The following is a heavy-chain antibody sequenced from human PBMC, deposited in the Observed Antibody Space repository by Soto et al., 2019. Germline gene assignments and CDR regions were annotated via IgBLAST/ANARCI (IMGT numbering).Heavy chain of an antibody. CDR1: GFTFSSYA. V-gene: IGHV3-30*04. J-gene: IGHJ4*02. D-gene: IGHD5-18*01. CDR3: ACDHRGYSYGYPLYYFDY. Sequence: PGGSLRLSCAASGFTFSSYAMHWVRQAPGKGLEWVAVISYDGRNKYYADSEKGRFTISRDNSKNTLYQQMNSLRAEDTDVNYCACDHRGYSYGYPLYYFDYWGQGTLVTVSS. CDR2: ISYDGRNK.